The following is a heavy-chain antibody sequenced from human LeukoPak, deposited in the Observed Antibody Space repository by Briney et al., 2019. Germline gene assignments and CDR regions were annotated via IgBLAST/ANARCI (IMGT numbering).Heavy chain of an antibody. CDR1: GFTFRNYG. CDR3: AKVRYFGPSAFDI. J-gene: IGHJ3*02. D-gene: IGHD3-9*01. V-gene: IGHV3-30*18. CDR2: ISYDGSNK. Sequence: GGSLRLSCAASGFTFRNYGMHGVRQAPGKGLDWVAVISYDGSNKYYADSVNGRFTTSRDNSKNTLYLQMNSLRAEDTAVYYCAKVRYFGPSAFDIWGQGTMVTVSS.